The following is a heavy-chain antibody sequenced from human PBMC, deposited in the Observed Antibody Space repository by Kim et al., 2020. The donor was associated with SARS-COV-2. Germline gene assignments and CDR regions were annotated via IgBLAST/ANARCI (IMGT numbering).Heavy chain of an antibody. CDR3: ASEGDGVDV. J-gene: IGHJ6*02. CDR2: GNA. Sequence: GNAKYSQNFHGRVTITRDKPATTAYMELSSLRSEDTAVYYCASEGDGVDVWGQGTTVTVSS. D-gene: IGHD3-16*01. V-gene: IGHV1-3*01.